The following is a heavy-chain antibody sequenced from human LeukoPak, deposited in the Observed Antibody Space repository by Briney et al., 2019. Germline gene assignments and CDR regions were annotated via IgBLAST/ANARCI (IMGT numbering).Heavy chain of an antibody. Sequence: PGGSLRLSCAASGFTFSSFSMNWVRQAPGKGLEWVSSIYSTTTYIYYADSVKGRFTISRDNAKNSLYLQMNSLRAEDTAVYYCARDQFIYAFDIWGQGTMVTVSS. CDR3: ARDQFIYAFDI. CDR2: IYSTTTYI. D-gene: IGHD5-24*01. J-gene: IGHJ3*02. V-gene: IGHV3-21*01. CDR1: GFTFSSFS.